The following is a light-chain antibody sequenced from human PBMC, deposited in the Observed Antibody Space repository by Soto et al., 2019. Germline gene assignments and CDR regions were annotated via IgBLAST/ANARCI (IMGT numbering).Light chain of an antibody. CDR1: ENVRTF. CDR2: GAS. CDR3: HQPSHWPPWT. V-gene: IGKV3-11*01. Sequence: EVVLRQSPATLSLSPGERATLSCRASENVRTFVDWYQQKPGQAPRLLIYGASNRATGIPARFSGSGSGTDFTLNISNLEPEDFALYYCHQPSHWPPWTFAQGTNVDIK. J-gene: IGKJ1*01.